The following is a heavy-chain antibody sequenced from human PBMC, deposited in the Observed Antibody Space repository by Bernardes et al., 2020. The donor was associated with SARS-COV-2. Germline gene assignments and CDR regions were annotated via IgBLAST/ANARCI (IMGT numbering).Heavy chain of an antibody. D-gene: IGHD3-3*01. Sequence: ASVKVSCKASGYMFNMYVVPWVRQAPGQGLEWVGWISAYNGNLKYAPKFQGRVSITTDTSTSTAYMELWDLRSDDMARYFCARSPPGVGRISIFGVFIEPDGYHYMDVWGPGTTVTVSS. CDR2: ISAYNGNL. CDR3: ARSPPGVGRISIFGVFIEPDGYHYMDV. J-gene: IGHJ6*03. V-gene: IGHV1-18*03. CDR1: GYMFNMYV.